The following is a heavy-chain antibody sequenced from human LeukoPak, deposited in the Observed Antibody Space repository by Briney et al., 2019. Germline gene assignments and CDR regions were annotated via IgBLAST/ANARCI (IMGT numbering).Heavy chain of an antibody. CDR3: VKSIGSSVWYVNFDC. J-gene: IGHJ4*02. D-gene: IGHD2-2*01. CDR1: GFTFSSYA. V-gene: IGHV3-64D*06. Sequence: GGSLRLSCSASGFTFSSYAMHWVRQAPGKGLEYVSGVSRNGGRTYHADSVKGRFTISRDNSKNTLDLQMSSLRAEDTAVYYCVKSIGSSVWYVNFDCWGQGILVTVSS. CDR2: VSRNGGRT.